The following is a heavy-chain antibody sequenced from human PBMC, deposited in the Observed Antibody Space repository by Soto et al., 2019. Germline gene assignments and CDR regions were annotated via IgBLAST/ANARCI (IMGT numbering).Heavy chain of an antibody. CDR3: TTDLWRIAVVVGSTGYFNP. V-gene: IGHV3-15*01. J-gene: IGHJ5*02. D-gene: IGHD2-15*01. CDR1: GFTFSDAW. CDR2: IKSKRDVGTT. Sequence: GGSLRLSCAASGFTFSDAWMSWVRQAPGRGLYWVGRIKSKRDVGTTEYAAPVRGRFTISRDDSKNTLYLQMNSLKTEDTAVYYCTTDLWRIAVVVGSTGYFNPWGQGT.